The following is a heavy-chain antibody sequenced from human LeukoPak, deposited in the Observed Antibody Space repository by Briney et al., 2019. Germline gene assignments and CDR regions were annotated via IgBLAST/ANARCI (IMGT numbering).Heavy chain of an antibody. CDR3: AKYDSFDHYYDSGGRFDF. V-gene: IGHV3-23*01. CDR2: ISGSGADT. Sequence: PGGSLRLSCAASGFTFSNYSMTWVRQAPGKGLEWVSEISGSGADTYYADSVKGRFTISRDNSKSTLFLQMNSLRAEDTAVYYCAKYDSFDHYYDSGGRFDFWGQGTLVTVSS. D-gene: IGHD3-22*01. CDR1: GFTFSNYS. J-gene: IGHJ4*02.